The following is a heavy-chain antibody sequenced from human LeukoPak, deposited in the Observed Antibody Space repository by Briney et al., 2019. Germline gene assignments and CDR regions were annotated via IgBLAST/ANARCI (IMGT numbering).Heavy chain of an antibody. Sequence: PSGTLSLTCAVSGGSISSSNWWSWVRQAPGKGLEWVANIKQDGSEKYYVDSVKGRFTISRDNAKTSLYLQMNSLRAEDTAVYYCARSYYYDSSGPLGGWGQGTLVTVSS. V-gene: IGHV3-7*01. CDR2: IKQDGSEK. CDR1: GGSISSSNW. D-gene: IGHD3-22*01. CDR3: ARSYYYDSSGPLGG. J-gene: IGHJ4*02.